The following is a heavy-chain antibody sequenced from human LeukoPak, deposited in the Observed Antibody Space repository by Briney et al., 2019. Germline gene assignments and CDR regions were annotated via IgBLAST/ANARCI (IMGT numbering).Heavy chain of an antibody. D-gene: IGHD3-3*01. CDR2: IIPIFGTA. V-gene: IGHV1-69*13. CDR3: GSCLRRRGYYDFWSGYYCMDV. CDR1: GGTFSSYA. Sequence: GASVKVSCKASGGTFSSYAISWVRQAPGQGLEWMGGIIPIFGTANYAQKFQGRVTITADESTSTAYMELGSLRSEDTAVYYCGSCLRRRGYYDFWSGYYCMDVWGQGTTVTVSS. J-gene: IGHJ6*02.